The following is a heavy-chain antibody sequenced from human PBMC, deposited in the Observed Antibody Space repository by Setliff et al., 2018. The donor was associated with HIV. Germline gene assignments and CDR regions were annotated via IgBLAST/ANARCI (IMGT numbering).Heavy chain of an antibody. J-gene: IGHJ5*02. Sequence: ASVQVSFKASGYTFTDFYIHWVRQAPGQGLEWIGRINPKSGVADYLKKFQGRVTMTTDTSTNTAHMELIRPRFDDTAVYYCARAHFLVAMTRNWFDPWGQGTLVTVSS. V-gene: IGHV1-2*06. CDR1: GYTFTDFY. D-gene: IGHD5-12*01. CDR3: ARAHFLVAMTRNWFDP. CDR2: INPKSGVA.